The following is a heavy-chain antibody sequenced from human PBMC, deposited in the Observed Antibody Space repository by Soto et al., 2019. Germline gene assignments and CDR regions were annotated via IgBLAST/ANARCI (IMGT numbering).Heavy chain of an antibody. V-gene: IGHV1-3*01. CDR3: ARENQPRGSYFSYYGVDV. D-gene: IGHD2-2*01. CDR2: INAGHDNT. J-gene: IGHJ6*02. Sequence: ASVKVSCKASGYIFTSYAMHWVRQAPGQRLEWMGWINAGHDNTGFSQKFQGRVTITTDTSASTAYMELSGLRSEDTAVYYCARENQPRGSYFSYYGVDVWGQGTTVTVSS. CDR1: GYIFTSYA.